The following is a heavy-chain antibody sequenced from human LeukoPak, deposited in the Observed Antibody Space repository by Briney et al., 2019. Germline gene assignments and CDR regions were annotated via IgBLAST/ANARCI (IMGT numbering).Heavy chain of an antibody. CDR2: ISAYNGNT. Sequence: GASVKVFCKASGYTFTSYGISWVRQAPGQGLEWMGWISAYNGNTNYAQKLQGRVTMTTDTSTSTAYMELRSLRSDDTAVYYCAITTVTFYYYGMDVWGKGTTVTVSS. D-gene: IGHD4-17*01. CDR3: AITTVTFYYYGMDV. V-gene: IGHV1-18*04. J-gene: IGHJ6*04. CDR1: GYTFTSYG.